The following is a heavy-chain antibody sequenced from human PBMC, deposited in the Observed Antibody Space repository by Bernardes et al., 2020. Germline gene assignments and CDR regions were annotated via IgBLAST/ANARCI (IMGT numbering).Heavy chain of an antibody. J-gene: IGHJ6*03. Sequence: ASVKVSCKASGYTFTSYGISWVRQAPGQGLEWMGWISAYNGNTNYAQKLQGRVTMTTDTSTSTAYMELRSLRSDDTAVYYCARDRIVVVPAAGYYYYYYMDVWGKGTTVTVSS. CDR3: ARDRIVVVPAAGYYYYYYMDV. CDR1: GYTFTSYG. V-gene: IGHV1-18*01. D-gene: IGHD2-2*01. CDR2: ISAYNGNT.